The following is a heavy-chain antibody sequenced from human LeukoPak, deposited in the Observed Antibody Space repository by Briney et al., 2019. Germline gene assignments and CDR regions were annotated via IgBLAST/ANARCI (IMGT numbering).Heavy chain of an antibody. CDR2: ISGSGGST. CDR1: GFTFSSYG. CDR3: ARELGGRDDY. J-gene: IGHJ4*02. V-gene: IGHV3-23*01. Sequence: GGSLRLSCAASGFTFSSYGMHWVRQAPGKGLEWVSAISGSGGSTYYAASMKGRFTISRDSSNNALFLQMNSLRADDTAVYYCARELGGRDDYWGQGTLVTVSS. D-gene: IGHD1-26*01.